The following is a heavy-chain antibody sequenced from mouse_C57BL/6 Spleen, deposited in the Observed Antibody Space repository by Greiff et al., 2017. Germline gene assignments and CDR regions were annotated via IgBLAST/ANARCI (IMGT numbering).Heavy chain of an antibody. CDR2: IEPETGGT. Sequence: QVQLQQSGAELVRPGASVTLSCKASGYTFTDYEMHWVKQTPVHGLEWIGAIEPETGGTAYNQKFKGKAILTADKSASTAYMELRSLTSEDSAVYYCTRSRDGRGFDYWGQGTTLTVSA. J-gene: IGHJ2*01. D-gene: IGHD3-3*01. CDR1: GYTFTDYE. V-gene: IGHV1-15*01. CDR3: TRSRDGRGFDY.